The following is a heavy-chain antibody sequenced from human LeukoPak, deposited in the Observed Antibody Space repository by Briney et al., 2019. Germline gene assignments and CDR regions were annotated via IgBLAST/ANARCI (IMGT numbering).Heavy chain of an antibody. V-gene: IGHV1-8*03. Sequence: ASVKVSCKASGYTFTSYDINWVRQATGQGREWMGWKNPNRGNTGYAQKFQGRVTITRNTSISTAYMELSSLRSEDTAVYYCARFLPLRDFWSGYYADYYMDVWGKGTTVTVSS. D-gene: IGHD3-3*01. J-gene: IGHJ6*03. CDR3: ARFLPLRDFWSGYYADYYMDV. CDR2: KNPNRGNT. CDR1: GYTFTSYD.